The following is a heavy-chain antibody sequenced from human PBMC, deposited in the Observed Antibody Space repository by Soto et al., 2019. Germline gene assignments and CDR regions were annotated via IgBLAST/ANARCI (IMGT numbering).Heavy chain of an antibody. CDR1: GFTFSSYA. CDR2: ITGSGSTT. D-gene: IGHD3-16*01. V-gene: IGHV3-23*01. J-gene: IGHJ4*02. Sequence: EVQLMESGGGLVQPGGSLRLSCAASGFTFSSYAMSWVRQAPGKGLEWVSVITGSGSTTYYADSVKGRSTISRDNSKNTLYLQMNSLRAEDTAVYYCARRGGALGYWGQGTLVTVSS. CDR3: ARRGGALGY.